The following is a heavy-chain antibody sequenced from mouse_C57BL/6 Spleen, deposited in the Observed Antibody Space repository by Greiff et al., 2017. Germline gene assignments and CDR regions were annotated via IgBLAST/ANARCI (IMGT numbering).Heavy chain of an antibody. J-gene: IGHJ1*03. V-gene: IGHV1-55*01. CDR2: IYPGSGST. Sequence: QVQLQQSGAELVKPGASVKMSCKASGYTFTSYWITWVKQRPGQGLEWIGDIYPGSGSTNYNEKFKSKATLTADKSSSTAYMQLSSLTSEDSAVSFCSCAPYGDWDFDVWGTGTTVTVSS. CDR3: SCAPYGDWDFDV. CDR1: GYTFTSYW. D-gene: IGHD1-1*02.